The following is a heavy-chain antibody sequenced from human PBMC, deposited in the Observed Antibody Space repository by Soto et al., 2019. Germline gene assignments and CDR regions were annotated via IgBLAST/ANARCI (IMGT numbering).Heavy chain of an antibody. J-gene: IGHJ4*02. CDR3: AKGGEYQLLRIYFDY. D-gene: IGHD2-2*01. Sequence: QVQLVESGGGVVQPGRSLRLSCAASGFIFSSYGMHWVRQAPGKGLEWVAVISYDGSSKYYADSVKGRFTISRDNYENTLHLQTKSLGVEYTAMDYCAKGGEYQLLRIYFDYWGQGTPVTVSS. CDR2: ISYDGSSK. CDR1: GFIFSSYG. V-gene: IGHV3-30*18.